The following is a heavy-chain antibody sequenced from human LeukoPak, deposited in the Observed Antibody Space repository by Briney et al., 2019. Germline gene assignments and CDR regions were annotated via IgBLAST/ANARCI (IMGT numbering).Heavy chain of an antibody. CDR3: ARETEDYWPAYYFDY. V-gene: IGHV3-48*01. D-gene: IGHD2-8*02. Sequence: PGGSLRLSCAASGFTFSSYSMNWVRQAPGKGLEWVSYISSSSSTIYYADSVKGRFTISRDNAKNSLYLQMNSLRAEDTAVYYCARETEDYWPAYYFDYWGQGTLVTVSS. CDR2: ISSSSSTI. J-gene: IGHJ4*02. CDR1: GFTFSSYS.